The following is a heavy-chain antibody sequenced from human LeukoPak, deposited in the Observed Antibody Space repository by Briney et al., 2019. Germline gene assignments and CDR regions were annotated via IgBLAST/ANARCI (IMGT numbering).Heavy chain of an antibody. V-gene: IGHV1-2*02. D-gene: IGHD3-10*01. CDR3: ARDKGYGSLFDY. CDR2: INPNSGGT. CDR1: GYTFTGYY. Sequence: ASVKVSCKASGYTFTGYYMQWVRQAPGQGLEWMGWINPNSGGTNYAQKFQGRVTMTRDTSISTAYMELSRLRSDDTAVYYCARDKGYGSLFDYWGQGTLVTVSS. J-gene: IGHJ4*02.